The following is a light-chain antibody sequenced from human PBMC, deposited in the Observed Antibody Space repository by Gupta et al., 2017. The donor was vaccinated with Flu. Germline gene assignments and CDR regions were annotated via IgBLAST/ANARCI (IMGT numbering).Light chain of an antibody. V-gene: IGKV3-15*01. CDR2: GAS. CDR1: QSVAAN. CDR3: QQYNVWPPWS. J-gene: IGKJ2*04. Sequence: LVMTQSPATLYVSPGGRATLSCRASQSVAANVAWYQQRPGQAPRLLIFGASNRAPGVSTRFSGSGSGTDFTLTINSLVSEDFAVYYCQQYNVWPPWSFGQGTKLEVK.